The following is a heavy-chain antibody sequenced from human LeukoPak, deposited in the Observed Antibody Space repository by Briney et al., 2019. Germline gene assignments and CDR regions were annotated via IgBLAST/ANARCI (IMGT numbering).Heavy chain of an antibody. CDR2: ISSSSSTI. D-gene: IGHD3-22*01. V-gene: IGHV3-48*04. CDR3: ARGDPYYYDSSGVDY. CDR1: GFTFSSYS. J-gene: IGHJ4*02. Sequence: GGSLRLSCAASGFTFSSYSMNWVRRAPGKGLEWVSYISSSSSTIYYADSVKGRFTISRDNAKNSLYLQMNSLRAEDTAVYYCARGDPYYYDSSGVDYWGQGTLVTVSS.